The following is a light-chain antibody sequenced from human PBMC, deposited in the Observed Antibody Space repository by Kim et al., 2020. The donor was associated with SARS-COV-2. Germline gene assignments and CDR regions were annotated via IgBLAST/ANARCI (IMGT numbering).Light chain of an antibody. CDR1: NDNVGNEG. CDR2: RNN. J-gene: IGLJ2*01. V-gene: IGLV10-54*04. CDR3: TAWDHNLSAHV. Sequence: QAGLTQPPSVSKGLRQTATLTCTGNNDNVGNEGVFWPQQHQGHPPKLVSYRNNKRPSGISERFSASRSGDTASLTITGLQPEDEADYYCTAWDHNLSAHVFGGGTQLTVL.